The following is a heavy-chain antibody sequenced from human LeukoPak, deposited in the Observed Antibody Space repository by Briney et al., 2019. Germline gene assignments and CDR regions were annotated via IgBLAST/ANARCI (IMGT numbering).Heavy chain of an antibody. D-gene: IGHD4/OR15-4a*01. J-gene: IGHJ4*02. CDR1: GFTFNDYY. V-gene: IGHV3-11*01. Sequence: PRGSLRLSCAASGFTFNDYYMSWIRQAPGQGLEWVSYLSGSGRIIYYADSVKGRFTISRDNAENSLYLQMNSLRAEDTAVYYCARVRDYGTFDSWGQGTLVTVSS. CDR2: LSGSGRII. CDR3: ARVRDYGTFDS.